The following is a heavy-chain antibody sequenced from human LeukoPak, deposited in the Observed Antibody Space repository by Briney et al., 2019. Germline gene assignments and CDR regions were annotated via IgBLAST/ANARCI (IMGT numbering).Heavy chain of an antibody. D-gene: IGHD5-24*01. V-gene: IGHV3-66*01. CDR2: IYSGDST. CDR3: ARDGRWLQLAPDAFDI. J-gene: IGHJ3*02. CDR1: GGSISSSSYY. Sequence: ETLSLTCTVSGGSISSSSYYWGWIRQPPGKGLEWVSLIYSGDSTYYADSVKGRFTMSRDNSKNTLYLQMNSLRVEDTAVYYCARDGRWLQLAPDAFDIWGQGTMVTVSS.